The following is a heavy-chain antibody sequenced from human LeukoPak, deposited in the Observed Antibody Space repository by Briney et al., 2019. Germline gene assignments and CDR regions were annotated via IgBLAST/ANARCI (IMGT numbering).Heavy chain of an antibody. D-gene: IGHD2-2*01. CDR2: VRSKVNSYAT. Sequence: GRSLRLSCAPPGFTSSGFVMNCVRQASGPRLEAVGRVRSKVNSYATAYAASVKCRFTISRDDSKTTAFLQMNSLKTEDTAVYYCTRHSDGYQLLPSVYNWFDPCGEGTLVTVSS. CDR3: TRHSDGYQLLPSVYNWFDP. CDR1: GFTSSGFV. J-gene: IGHJ5*02. V-gene: IGHV3-73*01.